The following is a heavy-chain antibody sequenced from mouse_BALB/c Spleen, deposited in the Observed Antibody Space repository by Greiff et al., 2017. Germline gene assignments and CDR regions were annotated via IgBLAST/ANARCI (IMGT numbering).Heavy chain of an antibody. CDR1: GYTFTSYW. V-gene: IGHV1S127*01. J-gene: IGHJ3*01. D-gene: IGHD1-1*01. CDR2: IDPSNSET. Sequence: QVQLQQSGPELVRPGASVKMSCKASGYTFTSYWMHWVKQRPGQGLEWIGMIDPSNSETRLNQKFKDKATLNVDKSSNTAYMQISSLTSEGSAVYYCARGDYGSREPSWFAYWGQGTLVTVSA. CDR3: ARGDYGSREPSWFAY.